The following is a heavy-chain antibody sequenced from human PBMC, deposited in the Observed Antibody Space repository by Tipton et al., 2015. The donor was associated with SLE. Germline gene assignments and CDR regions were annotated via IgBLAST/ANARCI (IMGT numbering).Heavy chain of an antibody. CDR1: GGSISSYY. CDR2: IYYSGST. D-gene: IGHD2/OR15-2a*01. CDR3: ARADVVLRLGPDHDAFDI. Sequence: TLSLTCTVSGGSISSYYWSWIRQPPGKGLEWIGCIYYSGSTNYNPSLKSRITISVDTSKSQFSLKLSSVTAADTAVYYCARADVVLRLGPDHDAFDIWGQGTMVTVSS. V-gene: IGHV4-59*01. J-gene: IGHJ3*02.